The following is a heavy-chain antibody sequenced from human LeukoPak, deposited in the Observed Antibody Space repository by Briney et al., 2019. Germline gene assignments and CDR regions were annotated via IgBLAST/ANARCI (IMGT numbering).Heavy chain of an antibody. V-gene: IGHV4-4*07. CDR3: ARGRRGSSSWYWFDP. CDR1: GGSISSYY. D-gene: IGHD6-13*01. J-gene: IGHJ5*02. CDR2: IYISGST. Sequence: SETLSLTCTVSGGSISSYYWSWIRQPAGKGLEWIGRIYISGSTNYNPSLKSRVTISVDTSKNQFSLKLSSVTAADTAVYYCARGRRGSSSWYWFDPWGQGTLVTVSS.